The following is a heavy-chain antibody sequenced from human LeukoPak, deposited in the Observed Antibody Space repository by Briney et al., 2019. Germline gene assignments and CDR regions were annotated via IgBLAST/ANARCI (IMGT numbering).Heavy chain of an antibody. CDR2: IYYSGST. CDR1: GGSISSSSYY. V-gene: IGHV4-39*07. CDR3: ARVSGYDWESFYDY. J-gene: IGHJ4*02. D-gene: IGHD5-12*01. Sequence: SETLSLTCTVSGGSISSSSYYWGWIRQPPGKGLEWIGSIYYSGSTYYNPSLKSRVTISVDTSKNQFSLKLNSVTAADTAVYYCARVSGYDWESFYDYWGQGTLVTVSS.